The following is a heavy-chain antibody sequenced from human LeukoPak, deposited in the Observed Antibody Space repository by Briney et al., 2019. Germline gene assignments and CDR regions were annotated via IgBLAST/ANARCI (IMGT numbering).Heavy chain of an antibody. CDR3: ARQQSAGAFDY. V-gene: IGHV4-34*01. D-gene: IGHD6-13*01. J-gene: IGHJ4*02. CDR2: INHRGST. Sequence: SETLSLTCAVYGESLSKYYWTWIRQSPGKGLEWIGEINHRGSTNHNPSLKSRVTLSVDTSKHQFSLKLTSVTAADAAVYYCARQQSAGAFDYWGQGTLVTVSS. CDR1: GESLSKYY.